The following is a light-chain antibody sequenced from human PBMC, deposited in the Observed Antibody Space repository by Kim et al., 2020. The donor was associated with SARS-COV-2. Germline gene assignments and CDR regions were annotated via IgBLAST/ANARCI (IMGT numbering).Light chain of an antibody. CDR2: DVS. Sequence: GQSVPIACTGTSSDVGGYNYVSWYQQHPGEAPKLMIYDVSKRPSGVPDRFSGSKSGNTASLTISGLQAEDEADYYCCSYAGSYTQVFGGGTQLTVL. V-gene: IGLV2-11*01. CDR1: SSDVGGYNY. CDR3: CSYAGSYTQV. J-gene: IGLJ2*01.